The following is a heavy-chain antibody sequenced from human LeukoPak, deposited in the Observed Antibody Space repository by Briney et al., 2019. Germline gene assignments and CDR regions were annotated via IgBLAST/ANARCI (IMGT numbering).Heavy chain of an antibody. CDR3: ARVSGGSYYYYYGMDV. V-gene: IGHV4-59*01. CDR1: GGSISSYY. CDR2: IYYSGST. D-gene: IGHD1-26*01. J-gene: IGHJ6*02. Sequence: SETLSLTCTVSGGSISSYYWSWTRQPPGKGLEWIGYIYYSGSTNYNPSLKSRVTISVDTSKNQFSLKLSSVTAADTAVYYCARVSGGSYYYYYGMDVWGQGTTVTVSS.